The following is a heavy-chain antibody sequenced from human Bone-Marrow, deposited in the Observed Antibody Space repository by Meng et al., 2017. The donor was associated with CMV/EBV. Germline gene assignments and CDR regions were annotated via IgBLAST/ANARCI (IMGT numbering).Heavy chain of an antibody. D-gene: IGHD2-15*01. CDR1: GFTFSSYS. Sequence: GGSLRLSCAASGFTFSSYSMNWVRQAPGKGLEWVSSISSSSSYIYYAASVKGRFTISRDNAKNSLYLQMNSLGAEDTAVYYCARGVVVAAILGYWGQGTLVTVSS. V-gene: IGHV3-21*04. CDR2: ISSSSSYI. J-gene: IGHJ4*02. CDR3: ARGVVVAAILGY.